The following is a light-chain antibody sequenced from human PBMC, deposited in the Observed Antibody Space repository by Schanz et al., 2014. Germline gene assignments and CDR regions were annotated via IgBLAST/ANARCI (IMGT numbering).Light chain of an antibody. CDR1: SSDVGGYKY. CDR3: QSYDNRLNGSL. CDR2: DVS. V-gene: IGLV2-14*01. J-gene: IGLJ3*02. Sequence: QSALTQPASVSGSPGQSITITCTGTSSDVGGYKYVSWFQQHPGKAPKLLIYDVSNRPSGVSNRFSGSKSGNTASLTVSGLQAEDEADYYCQSYDNRLNGSLFGGGTKLTVL.